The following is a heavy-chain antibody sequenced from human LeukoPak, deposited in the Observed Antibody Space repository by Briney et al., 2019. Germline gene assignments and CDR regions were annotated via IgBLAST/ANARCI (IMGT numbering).Heavy chain of an antibody. Sequence: SETLSLTCTVSGYSISSGYYWGWIRQPPGKGLEWIGSIYHSGSTYYNPSLKSRVTISVDTSKNQSSLKLSSVTAADTAVYYCARSSTQWELRRWFGPWGQGTLVTVSS. CDR2: IYHSGST. D-gene: IGHD1-26*01. V-gene: IGHV4-38-2*02. CDR1: GYSISSGYY. J-gene: IGHJ5*02. CDR3: ARSSTQWELRRWFGP.